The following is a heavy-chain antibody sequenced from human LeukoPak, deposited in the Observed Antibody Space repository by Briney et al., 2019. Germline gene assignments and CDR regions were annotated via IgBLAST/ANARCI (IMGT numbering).Heavy chain of an antibody. CDR1: GFTFSSYS. V-gene: IGHV3-33*08. Sequence: GGSLRLSCAASGFTFSSYSMNWVRQAPGKGLEWVAVIWYDGSNKYYADSVKGRFTISRDNSKNTLYLQMNSLRAEDTAVYYCARDRNWDRGHYYYGMDVWGQGTTVTVSS. J-gene: IGHJ6*02. CDR2: IWYDGSNK. CDR3: ARDRNWDRGHYYYGMDV. D-gene: IGHD1-14*01.